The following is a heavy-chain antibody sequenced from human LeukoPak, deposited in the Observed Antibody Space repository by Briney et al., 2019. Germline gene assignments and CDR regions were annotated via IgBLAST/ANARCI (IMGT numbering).Heavy chain of an antibody. CDR3: AKGSRSSRPYYFDH. J-gene: IGHJ4*02. CDR1: GFTFSSYA. Sequence: GGSLRLSCAASGFTFSSYAMSWVRQAPGKGLEWVSAITDSGSSTYHADSVKGRFTISRDNSKNTLYLQMSSLRAEDTAIYYCAKGSRSSRPYYFDHWAPGTLVTVSS. V-gene: IGHV3-23*01. CDR2: ITDSGSST. D-gene: IGHD6-6*01.